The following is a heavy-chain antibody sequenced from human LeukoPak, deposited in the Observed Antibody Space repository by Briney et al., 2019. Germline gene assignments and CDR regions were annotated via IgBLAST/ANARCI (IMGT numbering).Heavy chain of an antibody. V-gene: IGHV3-23*01. Sequence: GGSLRLSCAASGFTFSSYAMSWVRQAPGKGLEWVTAISGSGGSTYYADSVKGRFTISRDNSKNTLYLQMNSLRAEDTAVYYCAKDPDDYGDHGDWGQGTPVTVSS. D-gene: IGHD4-17*01. CDR2: ISGSGGST. CDR1: GFTFSSYA. CDR3: AKDPDDYGDHGD. J-gene: IGHJ4*02.